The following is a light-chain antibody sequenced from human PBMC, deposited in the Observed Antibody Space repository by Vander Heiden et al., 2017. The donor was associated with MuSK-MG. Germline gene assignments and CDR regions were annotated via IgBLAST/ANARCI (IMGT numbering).Light chain of an antibody. V-gene: IGLV1-47*02. CDR2: INN. CDR1: TTKVGSNY. Sequence: QSVLPPPPSASVTPAQRVTITCSAGTTKVGSNYVTWYQHLPRPAPNLRIFINNQRHSGVPDRFSGSKSGTSASVAITGPRSEDEADYYCAAWDDSRNSVVFGGGTKLTVL. CDR3: AAWDDSRNSVV. J-gene: IGLJ2*01.